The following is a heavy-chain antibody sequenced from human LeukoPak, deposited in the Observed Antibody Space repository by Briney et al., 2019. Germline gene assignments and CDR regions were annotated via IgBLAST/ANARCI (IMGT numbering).Heavy chain of an antibody. CDR1: GFTFSGFG. CDR2: IWYDGSNK. CDR3: VRDGYNYGGSDY. V-gene: IGHV3-33*01. J-gene: IGHJ4*02. Sequence: GGSLRLSCAASGFTFSGFGMHWVRQAPGKGLEWVAAIWYDGSNKYYADSVKGRFTISRDNSKNTLYLQMNSLTAEDTAVYYCVRDGYNYGGSDYWGQGTLVTVSS. D-gene: IGHD5-24*01.